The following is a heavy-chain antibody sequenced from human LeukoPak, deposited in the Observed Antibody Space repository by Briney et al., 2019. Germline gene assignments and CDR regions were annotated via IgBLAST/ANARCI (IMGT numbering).Heavy chain of an antibody. CDR1: GFTFVSYW. CDR3: ARDAPGNTALDY. CDR2: INGYGSST. V-gene: IGHV3-74*01. D-gene: IGHD5-18*01. J-gene: IGHJ4*02. Sequence: PGGSLRLSXAASGFTFVSYWMHWVRQAPGKGLVWVSRINGYGSSTDFADSVKGRFTISRDNAKNTLYLQMNSLRAEDTAVYYCARDAPGNTALDYWGQRTLVTVSS.